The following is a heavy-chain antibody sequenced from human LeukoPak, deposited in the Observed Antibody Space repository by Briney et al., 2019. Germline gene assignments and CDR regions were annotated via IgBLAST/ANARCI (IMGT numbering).Heavy chain of an antibody. J-gene: IGHJ4*02. CDR1: GYSISSGYF. V-gene: IGHV4-38-2*02. CDR2: IYQSETA. Sequence: SETLSLTCTVSGYSISSGYFWGWMRQPPGKGLEWIGSIYQSETAHYNPSLKSRVTISVDTSKNQFSLKLSSVTAADTAVYYCARQDLYGSPLYFDYWGQGTLVTVSS. CDR3: ARQDLYGSPLYFDY. D-gene: IGHD3-10*01.